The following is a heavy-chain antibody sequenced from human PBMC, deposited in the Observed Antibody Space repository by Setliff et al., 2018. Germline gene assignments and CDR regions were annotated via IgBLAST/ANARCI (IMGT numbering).Heavy chain of an antibody. CDR1: GYTFTSHY. CDR2: INPSSGRT. D-gene: IGHD3-22*01. Sequence: ASVKVSCKASGYTFTSHYMHWVRQAPGLGLEWMGTINPSSGRTSYAQKFQGRVTMTRDTSTSTVYMDMSSLRSEDTAVYYCARDVFPYHYEGAFDIWGQGKMVTVS. V-gene: IGHV1-46*01. J-gene: IGHJ3*02. CDR3: ARDVFPYHYEGAFDI.